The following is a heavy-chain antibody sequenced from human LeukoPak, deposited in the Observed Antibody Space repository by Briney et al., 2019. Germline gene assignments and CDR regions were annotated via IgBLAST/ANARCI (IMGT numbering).Heavy chain of an antibody. Sequence: SETLSLTCTVSGGSISSYYWSWIRQPPGKGLEYIGYIYYSGSTNYNPSLKSRVTMLLDTAKNHISLKLTSVTAADTAIYFCARASETAMVTLWGQGTRVTVSS. D-gene: IGHD5-18*01. CDR2: IYYSGST. CDR3: ARASETAMVTL. J-gene: IGHJ4*02. CDR1: GGSISSYY. V-gene: IGHV4-59*08.